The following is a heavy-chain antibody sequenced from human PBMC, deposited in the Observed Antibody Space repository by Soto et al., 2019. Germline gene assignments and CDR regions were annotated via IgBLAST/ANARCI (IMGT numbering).Heavy chain of an antibody. CDR3: ARERAAARYYYYGMDV. CDR2: IWYDGSNK. D-gene: IGHD6-13*01. V-gene: IGHV3-33*01. Sequence: QVQLVESGGGVVQPGRSLRLSCAASGFTLSSYGMHWVRQAPGKGLEWVAVIWYDGSNKYYADSVKGRFTISRDNSKNTLYLQMNSLRAEDTAVYYCARERAAARYYYYGMDVWGQGTTVTVSS. J-gene: IGHJ6*02. CDR1: GFTLSSYG.